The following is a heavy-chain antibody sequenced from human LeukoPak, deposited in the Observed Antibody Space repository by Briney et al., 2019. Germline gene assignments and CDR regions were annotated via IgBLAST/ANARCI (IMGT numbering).Heavy chain of an antibody. CDR1: GFSFSTYA. V-gene: IGHV3-23*01. D-gene: IGHD5/OR15-5a*01. CDR3: AKDSRGSSVRVFDY. Sequence: GGSLRPSCAASGFSFSTYAMIWVRQAPGKGLEWVSGISGGGVNTYYADSVRGRFTISRDNSQNTLYLQMSSLRAEDTATYYCAKDSRGSSVRVFDYWGQGILVTVSS. CDR2: ISGGGVNT. J-gene: IGHJ4*02.